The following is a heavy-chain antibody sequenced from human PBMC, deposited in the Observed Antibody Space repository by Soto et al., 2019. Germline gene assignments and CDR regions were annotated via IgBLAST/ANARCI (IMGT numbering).Heavy chain of an antibody. V-gene: IGHV1-69*01. CDR1: GGTFSSYA. J-gene: IGHJ4*02. CDR3: FSRQRGQPLLDY. D-gene: IGHD2-21*02. Sequence: QVQLVQSGAEVKKPGSSVKVSGKASGGTFSSYAISWVRQAPGQGLEWMGGIIPIFGTANYAQKFQGRVTITADESTSTAYMELSSLRSEDTAEYYCFSRQRGQPLLDYWGQGTLVTVSS. CDR2: IIPIFGTA.